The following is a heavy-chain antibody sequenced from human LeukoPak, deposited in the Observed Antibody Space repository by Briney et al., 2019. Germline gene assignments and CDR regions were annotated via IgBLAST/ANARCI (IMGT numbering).Heavy chain of an antibody. V-gene: IGHV5-51*01. CDR1: GYSFTSYW. J-gene: IGHJ4*02. D-gene: IGHD2-15*01. CDR2: IYPGDSDT. CDR3: ARTRYGYCSGGSCRRNPYYFDY. Sequence: GESLKISCKGSGYSFTSYWIGWVRQMPGKGLEWMGIIYPGDSDTRYSPSFQGQVTISADKSISTAYLQWSSLKASDTAMYYCARTRYGYCSGGSCRRNPYYFDYWGQGTLVTVSS.